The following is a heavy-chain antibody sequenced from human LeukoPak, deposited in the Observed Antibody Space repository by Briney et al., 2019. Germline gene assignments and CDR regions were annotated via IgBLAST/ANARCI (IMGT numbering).Heavy chain of an antibody. CDR1: GFTFSDYY. D-gene: IGHD3-22*01. J-gene: IGHJ4*02. Sequence: GGSLRLSCAASGFTFSDYYMSWIRQAPGKGLEWVSYISSSGSTIYYADSVKGRFTISRDNAKNSLYLRMNSLRAEDTAVYYCASYDSSGYYYAEHWGQGTLVTVSS. CDR3: ASYDSSGYYYAEH. CDR2: ISSSGSTI. V-gene: IGHV3-11*01.